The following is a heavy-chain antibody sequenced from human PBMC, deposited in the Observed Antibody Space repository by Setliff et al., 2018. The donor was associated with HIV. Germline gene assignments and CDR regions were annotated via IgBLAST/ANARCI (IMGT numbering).Heavy chain of an antibody. CDR1: GGSITNYY. CDR3: ARILVAAAGTGFDP. D-gene: IGHD6-13*01. V-gene: IGHV4-59*12. CDR2: IRHTGSA. Sequence: SETLSLTCSVSGGSITNYYWGWIRQSPGKGLEWIGFIRHTGSANYNPSLKSRVIISIDKSKNKFSLKVSSVTAADTAVYYCARILVAAAGTGFDPWGQGILVTVSS. J-gene: IGHJ5*02.